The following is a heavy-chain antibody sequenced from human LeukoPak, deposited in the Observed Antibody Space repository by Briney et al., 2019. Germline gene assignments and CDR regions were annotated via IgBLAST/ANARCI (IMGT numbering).Heavy chain of an antibody. D-gene: IGHD4-17*01. Sequence: GGSLRLSCAASGFTFSSYSMNWVRQAPGKGLEWVSSVSSSSSYIYYADSVKGRFTISRDNAKNSLYLQMNSLRAEDTAVYYCARAHPDYAADYWGQGTLVTVSS. CDR3: ARAHPDYAADY. V-gene: IGHV3-21*01. CDR2: VSSSSSYI. CDR1: GFTFSSYS. J-gene: IGHJ4*02.